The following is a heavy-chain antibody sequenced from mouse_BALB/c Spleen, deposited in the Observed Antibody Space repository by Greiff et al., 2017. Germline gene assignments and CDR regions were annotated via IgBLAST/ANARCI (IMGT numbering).Heavy chain of an antibody. CDR3: ARGYYGSSHYYAMDY. CDR1: GFSLTSYG. J-gene: IGHJ4*01. Sequence: VKLVESGPGLVAPSQSLSITCTVSGFSLTSYGVHWVRQPPGKGLEWLGVIWAGGSTNYNSALMSRLSISKDNSKSQVFLKMNSLQTDDTAMYYCARGYYGSSHYYAMDYWGQGTSVTVSS. V-gene: IGHV2-9*02. D-gene: IGHD1-1*01. CDR2: IWAGGST.